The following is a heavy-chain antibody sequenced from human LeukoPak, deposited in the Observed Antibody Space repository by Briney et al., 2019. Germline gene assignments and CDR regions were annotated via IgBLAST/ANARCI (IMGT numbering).Heavy chain of an antibody. D-gene: IGHD6-13*01. CDR3: ASVDNSSWADYYYYYMDV. CDR2: IIPIFGTA. J-gene: IGHJ6*03. Sequence: GASVKVSCKASGGTFSSYAISWVRQAPGQGLEWMGGIIPIFGTANYAQKFQGRVTITADKSTSTAYMELSSLRSEDTAVYYCASVDNSSWADYYYYYMDVWGKGTTVTVSS. CDR1: GGTFSSYA. V-gene: IGHV1-69*06.